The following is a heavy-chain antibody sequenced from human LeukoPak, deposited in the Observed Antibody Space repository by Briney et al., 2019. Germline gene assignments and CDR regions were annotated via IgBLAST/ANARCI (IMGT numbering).Heavy chain of an antibody. V-gene: IGHV1-2*02. Sequence: SVTVSCKASGYSFSGYYINWVRQAPGQGLEWMGWIKPNGGDTNYPQKFRARITMTRDTSISTVYMELKSLTSDDTAVYYCARGDEWELAVDFWGQGTLVTVSS. CDR3: ARGDEWELAVDF. CDR2: IKPNGGDT. CDR1: GYSFSGYY. D-gene: IGHD1-26*01. J-gene: IGHJ4*02.